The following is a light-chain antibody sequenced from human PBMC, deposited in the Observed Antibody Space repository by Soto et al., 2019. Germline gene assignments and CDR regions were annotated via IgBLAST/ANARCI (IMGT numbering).Light chain of an antibody. V-gene: IGKV1-39*01. CDR3: QQSYSTPYT. CDR2: AAS. J-gene: IGKJ2*01. Sequence: DIQMTQSPSSLSASVGDRVTITCRASQSISSYLNWYQQKPGKAPKILIYAASSLQSGVPSRFSGSGSGTDFTLNISSLQPEDSATYYCQQSYSTPYTFGQGTKLEIK. CDR1: QSISSY.